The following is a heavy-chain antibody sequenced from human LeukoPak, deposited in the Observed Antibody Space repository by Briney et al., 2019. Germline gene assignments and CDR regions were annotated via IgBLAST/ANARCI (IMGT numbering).Heavy chain of an antibody. Sequence: SETLSLTCAVSGGSLSSSSYYWGWIRQPPGKGLEWIGSIYYSGSTYYNPSLKSRVTISVDTSKNQFSLKLSSVTAADTAVYYCARDRAAAGTGVDYWGQGTLVTVSS. V-gene: IGHV4-39*07. CDR1: GGSLSSSSYY. J-gene: IGHJ4*02. CDR3: ARDRAAAGTGVDY. D-gene: IGHD6-13*01. CDR2: IYYSGST.